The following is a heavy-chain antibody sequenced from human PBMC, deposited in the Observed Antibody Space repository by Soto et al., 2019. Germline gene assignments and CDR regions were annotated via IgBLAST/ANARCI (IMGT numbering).Heavy chain of an antibody. D-gene: IGHD6-19*01. Sequence: ASVKVSCKASGYTFTSYGISWVRQAPGQGLEWMGWISAYNGNTNYAQKLQGRVTMTTDTSTSTAYMELRSLRSDDTAVYYCAREFYSSGWYYFDYWGQGTLVTVSS. V-gene: IGHV1-18*01. CDR1: GYTFTSYG. CDR2: ISAYNGNT. J-gene: IGHJ4*02. CDR3: AREFYSSGWYYFDY.